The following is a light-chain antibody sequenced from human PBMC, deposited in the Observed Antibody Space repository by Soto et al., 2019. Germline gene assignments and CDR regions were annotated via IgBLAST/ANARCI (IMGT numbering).Light chain of an antibody. Sequence: QSVLTQPASASASPGQSITISCAGTSGDVGGYNYVYWYQQYPGQGPKLVIYEVTNWPSGISNRFSCSNSANTASLTISGLQAEDEADYYCNSYTSSSTLVFGGGTKLTVL. V-gene: IGLV2-14*01. CDR1: SGDVGGYNY. J-gene: IGLJ3*02. CDR2: EVT. CDR3: NSYTSSSTLV.